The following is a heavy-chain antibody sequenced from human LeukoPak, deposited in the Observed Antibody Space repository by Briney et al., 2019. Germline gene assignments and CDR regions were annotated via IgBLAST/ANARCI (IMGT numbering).Heavy chain of an antibody. V-gene: IGHV4-59*01. CDR2: IYYSGST. CDR3: VRRDLTSGNYHY. D-gene: IGHD3-10*01. CDR1: GGSISGYY. Sequence: SETLSLTCTVSGGSISGYYWSWIRQPPGKGLEWIGYIYYSGSTKYNPSLKSRITISVDTSKNQFSLKLSSVTAADTAVYYCVRRDLTSGNYHYWGQGTLVTVSS. J-gene: IGHJ4*02.